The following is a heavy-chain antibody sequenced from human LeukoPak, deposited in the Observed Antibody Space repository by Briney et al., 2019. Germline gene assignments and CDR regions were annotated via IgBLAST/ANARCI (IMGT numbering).Heavy chain of an antibody. V-gene: IGHV1-2*02. CDR1: GYTFTGYY. CDR2: INPNSGGT. CDR3: ARSRSGPATVLGY. Sequence: ASVKVSCKASGYTFTGYYMHRVRQAPGQGLEWMGWINPNSGGTNYVQKFQGRVTMTRDTSISTAYMELSRLRSDDTAVYYCARSRSGPATVLGYWGQGTLVTVSS. D-gene: IGHD2-15*01. J-gene: IGHJ4*02.